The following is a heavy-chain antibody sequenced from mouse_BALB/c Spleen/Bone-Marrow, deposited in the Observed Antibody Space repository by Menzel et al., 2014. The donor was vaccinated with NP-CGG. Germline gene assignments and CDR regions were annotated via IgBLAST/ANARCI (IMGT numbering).Heavy chain of an antibody. J-gene: IGHJ3*01. CDR1: GFTFSDYY. Sequence: EVQLVESGGGLVQPGGSLKLSCATSGFTFSDYYMYWVRQTPEKRLEWVAYISNGGGSTYYPDTVKGRFTISRDNAKNTLYLQMSRLKSEDTAMYYCARPLYDGYYVAYWGQGLWSLSLQ. CDR3: ARPLYDGYYVAY. V-gene: IGHV5-12*02. CDR2: ISNGGGST. D-gene: IGHD2-3*01.